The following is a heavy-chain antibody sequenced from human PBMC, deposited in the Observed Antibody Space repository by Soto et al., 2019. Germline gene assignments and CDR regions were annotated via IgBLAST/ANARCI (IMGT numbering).Heavy chain of an antibody. CDR1: GGTFSSYT. V-gene: IGHV1-69*02. CDR2: ITPILGIA. D-gene: IGHD3-10*01. CDR3: ARFRVSYGMDV. J-gene: IGHJ6*02. Sequence: QVQLVQSGAEVKKPGSSVKVSCKASGGTFSSYTISWVRQAPGQGLEWMGRITPILGIANYAQKFQGRVTITADKSTSTAYMELSSLRSEDTAVYSCARFRVSYGMDVGGQGTTVTVSS.